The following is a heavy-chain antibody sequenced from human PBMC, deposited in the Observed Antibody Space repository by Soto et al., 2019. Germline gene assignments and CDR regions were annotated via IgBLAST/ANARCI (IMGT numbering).Heavy chain of an antibody. J-gene: IGHJ5*02. Sequence: EVQVVESGGGLVQPGGSLRLSCAASGFTFSSNSMNWVRQARGKGLEWISYISSSSSTIYADSVKGRFTISRDNAKNSLSLQMNSLRDEDTAVYYCARVIWSGHLTSDLWGQGTLVTVSS. CDR3: ARVIWSGHLTSDL. CDR2: ISSSSSTI. V-gene: IGHV3-48*02. D-gene: IGHD3-3*01. CDR1: GFTFSSNS.